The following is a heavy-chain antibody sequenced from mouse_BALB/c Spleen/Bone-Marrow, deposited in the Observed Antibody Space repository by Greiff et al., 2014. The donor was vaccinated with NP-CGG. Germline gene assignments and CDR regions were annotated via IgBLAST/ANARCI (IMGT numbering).Heavy chain of an antibody. D-gene: IGHD1-2*01. J-gene: IGHJ4*01. CDR2: IWADGST. V-gene: IGHV2-9*02. Sequence: VQLVESGPGLVAPSQSLSITCTVSGFSLTSYGVHWVRQPPGKGLEWLGVIWADGSTNYNSALMSRLSISKDNSQSQVFFKMXXXXXDDXAMYYCSRITTATGAMDYWGQGTSVTVSS. CDR3: SRITTATGAMDY. CDR1: GFSLTSYG.